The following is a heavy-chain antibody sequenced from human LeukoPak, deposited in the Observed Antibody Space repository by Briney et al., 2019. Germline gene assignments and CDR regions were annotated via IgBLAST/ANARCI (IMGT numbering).Heavy chain of an antibody. CDR1: GGSFSGYY. J-gene: IGHJ3*02. CDR3: ARLIYPDAFDI. D-gene: IGHD2-2*02. CDR2: INHSGST. V-gene: IGHV4-34*01. Sequence: SETLSLTCAVYGGSFSGYYWSWIRQPPGKGLEWIGEINHSGSTNYNPSLKSRVTISVDTSKNQFSLKLSSVTAADTAVYYCARLIYPDAFDIWGQGTMVTVSS.